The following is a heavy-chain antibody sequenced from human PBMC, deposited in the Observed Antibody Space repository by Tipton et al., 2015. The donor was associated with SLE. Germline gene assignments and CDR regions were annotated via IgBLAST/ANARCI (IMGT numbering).Heavy chain of an antibody. V-gene: IGHV4-61*02. Sequence: TLSLTCTVSGGSILNGRHYWSWIRQPAGKRLEWIGRIYTNGNTNYNPSLQSRVTMSVDTAKNHFSLNVNSVTAADTAVYYCARHDTNYGRNWFDPWGQGTLVTVSS. J-gene: IGHJ5*02. CDR2: IYTNGNT. D-gene: IGHD2-8*01. CDR1: GGSILNGRHY. CDR3: ARHDTNYGRNWFDP.